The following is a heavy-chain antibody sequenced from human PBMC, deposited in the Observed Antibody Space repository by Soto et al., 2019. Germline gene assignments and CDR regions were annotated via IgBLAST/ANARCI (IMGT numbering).Heavy chain of an antibody. CDR1: GFTFSSYA. CDR3: AKCRYDFWSGYYFYGMDV. J-gene: IGHJ6*02. D-gene: IGHD3-3*01. CDR2: ISGSGGST. V-gene: IGHV3-23*01. Sequence: PGGSLRLSCAASGFTFSSYAMSWVRQAPGKGLEWVSAISGSGGSTYYADSVKGRFTISRDNSKNTLYLQMNSLRAEDTAVYYCAKCRYDFWSGYYFYGMDVWGQGTTVTVSS.